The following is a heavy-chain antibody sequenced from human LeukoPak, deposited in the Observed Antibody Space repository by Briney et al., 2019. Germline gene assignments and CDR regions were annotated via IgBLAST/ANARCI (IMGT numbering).Heavy chain of an antibody. CDR2: IYHSGGT. CDR1: GYSISSGYY. CDR3: ARGDNYYGSGSYDI. D-gene: IGHD3-10*01. Sequence: SETLSLTCTVSGYSISSGYYWGWIRQPPGKGLEWIGSIYHSGGTYYNPSLKSRVTISVDTSKNQFSLKLSSVTAADTAVYYCARGDNYYGSGSYDIWGQGTMVTVSS. J-gene: IGHJ3*02. V-gene: IGHV4-38-2*02.